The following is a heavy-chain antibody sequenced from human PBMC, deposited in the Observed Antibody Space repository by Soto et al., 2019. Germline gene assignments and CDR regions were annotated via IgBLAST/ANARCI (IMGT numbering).Heavy chain of an antibody. J-gene: IGHJ6*02. Sequence: PSETLSLTCTVSGGSISSGGYYWSWIRQHPGKGLEWIGYIYYSGSTYYNPSLKSRVTISVDTSKNQFSLKLSSVTAADTAVYYCARDMGSGSYSRPDDYYGMDVWGQGTTVTVSS. CDR1: GGSISSGGYY. V-gene: IGHV4-31*03. D-gene: IGHD3-10*01. CDR2: IYYSGST. CDR3: ARDMGSGSYSRPDDYYGMDV.